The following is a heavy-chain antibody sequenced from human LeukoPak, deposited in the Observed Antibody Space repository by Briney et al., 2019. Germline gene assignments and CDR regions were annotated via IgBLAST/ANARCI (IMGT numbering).Heavy chain of an antibody. CDR3: ATDGIWNDVGFWFDP. CDR1: GYTFTGYY. Sequence: ASVKVSCKASGYTFTGYYMHWVRQAPGQGLERMGWINPNSGGTNYAQKFQGRVTMTEDTSTDTAYMELSSLRSEDTAVYYCATDGIWNDVGFWFDPWGQGTLVTVSS. CDR2: INPNSGGT. V-gene: IGHV1-2*02. J-gene: IGHJ5*02. D-gene: IGHD1-1*01.